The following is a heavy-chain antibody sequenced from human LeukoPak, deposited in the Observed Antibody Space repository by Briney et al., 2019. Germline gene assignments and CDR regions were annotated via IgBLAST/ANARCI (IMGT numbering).Heavy chain of an antibody. D-gene: IGHD6-13*01. V-gene: IGHV3-74*01. J-gene: IGHJ4*02. Sequence: TGGSLRLSCAASGFTFSSYWMHWVRQAPGKGLVWVSRINSDGSSTSYADSVKGRFTISRDNAKNTLYLQMNSLRAEDTAVYYCARMYSSSWITPPGYWGQGTLVTVSS. CDR1: GFTFSSYW. CDR3: ARMYSSSWITPPGY. CDR2: INSDGSST.